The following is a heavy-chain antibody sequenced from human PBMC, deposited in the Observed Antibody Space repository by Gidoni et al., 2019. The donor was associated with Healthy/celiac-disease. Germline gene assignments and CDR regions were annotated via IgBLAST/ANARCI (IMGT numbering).Heavy chain of an antibody. V-gene: IGHV3-48*02. Sequence: EVQLVESGGGLVQPGGSLRLSCAASGFTFSSYSMNWVRQAPGKGLEWVSYISSSSSTIYYADSVKGRFTISRDNAKNSLYLQTNSLRDEDTAVYYCARQSSGWYYWGQGTLVTVSS. CDR2: ISSSSSTI. J-gene: IGHJ4*02. D-gene: IGHD6-19*01. CDR3: ARQSSGWYY. CDR1: GFTFSSYS.